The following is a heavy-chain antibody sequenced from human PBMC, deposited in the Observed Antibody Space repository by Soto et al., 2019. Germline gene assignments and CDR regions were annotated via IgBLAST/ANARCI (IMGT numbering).Heavy chain of an antibody. CDR3: AHSGEGFSGGSCYTG. V-gene: IGHV3-74*01. J-gene: IGHJ4*02. Sequence: EVQLVESGGGLVQPGGSLRLSCAASGFTFSSYWMHWVRQAPGKGLVWVSRINSDGSSTSYADSVKGRFTISRDNAKNTLYLQMNSLRAEDTAVYYCAHSGEGFSGGSCYTGWGQGTLVTVSS. CDR1: GFTFSSYW. D-gene: IGHD2-15*01. CDR2: INSDGSST.